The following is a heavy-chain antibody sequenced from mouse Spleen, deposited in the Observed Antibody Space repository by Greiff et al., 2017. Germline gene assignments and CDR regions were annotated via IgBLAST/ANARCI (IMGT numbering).Heavy chain of an antibody. D-gene: IGHD1-1*01. Sequence: VQLQQSGAELVRPGASVKLSCTASGFNIKDYYMHWVKQRPEQGLEWIGRIDPEDGDTEYAPKFQGKATMTADTSSNTAYLQLSSLTSEDTAVYYCTTSYYGSSPFYAMDYWGQGTSVTVSS. V-gene: IGHV14-1*01. J-gene: IGHJ4*01. CDR2: IDPEDGDT. CDR1: GFNIKDYY. CDR3: TTSYYGSSPFYAMDY.